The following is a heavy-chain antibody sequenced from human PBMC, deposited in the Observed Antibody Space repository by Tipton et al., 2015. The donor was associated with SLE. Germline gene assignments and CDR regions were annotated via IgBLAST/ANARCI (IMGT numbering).Heavy chain of an antibody. CDR2: IYYSGST. Sequence: TLSLTCTVSGDSISSSSYYWGWIRQPPGKGLEWIGYIYYSGSTNYNPSLKSRVTISVDTPKNQFSLKLSSVTAADTAVYDCARETGIGSFDLWGHGTLVTVSS. J-gene: IGHJ2*01. CDR1: GDSISSSSYY. D-gene: IGHD3-10*01. CDR3: ARETGIGSFDL. V-gene: IGHV4-61*01.